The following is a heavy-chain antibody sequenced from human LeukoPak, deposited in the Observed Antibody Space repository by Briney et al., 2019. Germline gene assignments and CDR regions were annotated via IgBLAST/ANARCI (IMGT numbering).Heavy chain of an antibody. CDR3: ARVGYGSGSYSTDY. Sequence: GRSLRLSCAASGFTFSNYGMHWVRQAPGKGLEWVALIWYDGSNKYYADSVKGRFTISRDDSKNTLYLQMNSLRAEDTAMYYCARVGYGSGSYSTDYWGQETLVTVSS. CDR1: GFTFSNYG. D-gene: IGHD3-10*01. CDR2: IWYDGSNK. V-gene: IGHV3-33*01. J-gene: IGHJ4*02.